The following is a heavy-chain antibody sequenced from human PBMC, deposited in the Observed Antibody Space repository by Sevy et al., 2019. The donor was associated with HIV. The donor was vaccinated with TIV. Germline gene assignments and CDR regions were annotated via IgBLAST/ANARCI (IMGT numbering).Heavy chain of an antibody. CDR1: GFTVNRNY. CDR2: IYSGGNT. D-gene: IGHD6-19*01. V-gene: IGHV3-66*01. J-gene: IGHJ4*02. Sequence: GGSLRLSCAASGFTVNRNYMSGVRQAPGKGLEWVSVIYSGGNTDYADSLKGRFTISRDNSMNTLYLQMNSLRAEDTAVYYCAGSVAGFAYFDYWGQGTLVTVSS. CDR3: AGSVAGFAYFDY.